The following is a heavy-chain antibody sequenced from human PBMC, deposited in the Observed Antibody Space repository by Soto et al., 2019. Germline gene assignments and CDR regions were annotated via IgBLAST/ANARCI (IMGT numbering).Heavy chain of an antibody. V-gene: IGHV4-59*08. J-gene: IGHJ4*02. CDR3: ARHRGTTVAKFYFDN. CDR1: GGSINSYC. Sequence: SETLSLTCTVSGGSINSYCWSWIRQPPGKGLEWIAYIFDSGNANYNPSLKSRVTISVDTSKNQFSLKLTSVTATDTAVYYCARHRGTTVAKFYFDNWGQGAMVTAPQ. D-gene: IGHD4-4*01. CDR2: IFDSGNA.